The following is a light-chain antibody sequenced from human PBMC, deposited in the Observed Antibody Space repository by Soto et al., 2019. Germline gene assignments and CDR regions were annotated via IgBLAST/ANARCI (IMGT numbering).Light chain of an antibody. CDR3: QQYNDWPRT. CDR1: QSVSTK. CDR2: GAT. Sequence: VVMTQSPATLSVSPGERATLSCWASQSVSTKLAWYQQKPGQAPRLLIYGATTRATGIPARFSGSGSGTEFTLTISSLQSEDSAVYYCQQYNDWPRTFGQGTKVDIK. V-gene: IGKV3-15*01. J-gene: IGKJ1*01.